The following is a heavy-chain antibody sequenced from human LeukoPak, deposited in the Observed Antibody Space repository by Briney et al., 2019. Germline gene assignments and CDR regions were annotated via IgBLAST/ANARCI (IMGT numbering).Heavy chain of an antibody. Sequence: GGSLRLSCAASGFTFSSYSMNWVRQAPGKGLEWVSSISSSSSYIYYADSVKGRFTISRDNAKNSLYLQMNSLRAEDTAVYYCASSEWRTVTTTRLGDYWGQGTLVTVSS. D-gene: IGHD4-17*01. CDR3: ASSEWRTVTTTRLGDY. V-gene: IGHV3-21*01. J-gene: IGHJ4*02. CDR1: GFTFSSYS. CDR2: ISSSSSYI.